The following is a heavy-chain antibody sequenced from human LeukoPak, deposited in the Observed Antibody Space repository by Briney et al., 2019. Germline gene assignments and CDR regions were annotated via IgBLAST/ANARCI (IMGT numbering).Heavy chain of an antibody. CDR3: ARAALRYFDCPTLGYYYYGMDV. CDR1: GFTFSSYE. CDR2: ISISVSTI. Sequence: GGSLRLSCAASGFTFSSYEMNCVREAPGRGLWWGSYISISVSTIYYADSLKGRFTISRDNAKNSLYLQMNSLRAEATAVYYCARAALRYFDCPTLGYYYYGMDVWGKGTTVTVSS. D-gene: IGHD3-9*01. V-gene: IGHV3-48*03. J-gene: IGHJ6*04.